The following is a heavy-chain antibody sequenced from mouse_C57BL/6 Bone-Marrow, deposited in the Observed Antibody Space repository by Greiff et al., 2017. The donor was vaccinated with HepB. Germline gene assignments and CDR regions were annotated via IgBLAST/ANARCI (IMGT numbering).Heavy chain of an antibody. J-gene: IGHJ1*03. CDR1: GYTFTNYW. CDR3: ARSWDYWYFDV. D-gene: IGHD4-1*01. Sequence: QVQLQQSGAELVRPGTSVKMSCKASGYTFTNYWIGWAKQRPGHGLEWIGDIYPGGGYTNYNEKFKGKATLTADKSSSTAYMQFSSLTSEDSAIYYCARSWDYWYFDVWGTGTTVTVSS. V-gene: IGHV1-63*01. CDR2: IYPGGGYT.